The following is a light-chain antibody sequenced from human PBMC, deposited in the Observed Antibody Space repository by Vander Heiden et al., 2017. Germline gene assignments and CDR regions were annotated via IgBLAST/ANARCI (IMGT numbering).Light chain of an antibody. CDR2: DDS. CDR3: QVWDSPSKHVV. Sequence: SYVLTQPPSVSVAPGQTARLTCGGNNIGSESVHWYQQKPGQAPLLVVYDDSDRPSGIPERFSGSNSGNTATLTISRVEAGDEADYFCQVWDSPSKHVVFGGGTKLTVL. V-gene: IGLV3-21*02. CDR1: NIGSES. J-gene: IGLJ2*01.